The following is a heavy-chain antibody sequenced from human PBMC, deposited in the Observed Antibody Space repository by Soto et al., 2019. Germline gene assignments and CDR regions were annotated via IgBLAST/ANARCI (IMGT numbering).Heavy chain of an antibody. CDR3: ARAQTMYSSPTNNWFDP. J-gene: IGHJ5*02. CDR1: GFTFSDYY. CDR2: ISSSSSYT. V-gene: IGHV3-11*05. Sequence: PGGSLRLSCAASGFTFSDYYMSWIRQAPGKGLEWVSYISSSSSYTNYADSVKGRFTISRDNAKNSLYLQMNSLRAEDTAVYYCARAQTMYSSPTNNWFDPWGQGTLVTVSS. D-gene: IGHD6-13*01.